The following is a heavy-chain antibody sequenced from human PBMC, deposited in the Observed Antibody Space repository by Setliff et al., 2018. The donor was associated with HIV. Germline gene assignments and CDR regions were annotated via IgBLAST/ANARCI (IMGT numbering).Heavy chain of an antibody. J-gene: IGHJ3*02. V-gene: IGHV1-18*01. CDR2: ISAYNGNT. D-gene: IGHD3-16*01. Sequence: ASVKVSCKASGYTFTSYGISWVRQAPGQGLEWMGWISAYNGNTSYAQTLQGRVTMTTDTSTSTAYMELRSLRSDDTAVYYCARDGGDLWGAKWGFDIWGQGTMVTVSS. CDR3: ARDGGDLWGAKWGFDI. CDR1: GYTFTSYG.